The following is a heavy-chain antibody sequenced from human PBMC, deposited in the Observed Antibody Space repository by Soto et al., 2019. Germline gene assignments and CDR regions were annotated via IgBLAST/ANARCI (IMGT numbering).Heavy chain of an antibody. J-gene: IGHJ4*02. Sequence: PSETLSLTCAVYGGSFSGYYWTWIRQPQGKGLEWIGEINHSGSTNYIPSLKSRVSISVDMSKNQFSLKLTSVTAADTAVYYCARGRDYDLWSAYPGDFDYWGQGSLVTVSS. CDR3: ARGRDYDLWSAYPGDFDY. CDR1: GGSFSGYY. D-gene: IGHD3-3*01. CDR2: INHSGST. V-gene: IGHV4-34*01.